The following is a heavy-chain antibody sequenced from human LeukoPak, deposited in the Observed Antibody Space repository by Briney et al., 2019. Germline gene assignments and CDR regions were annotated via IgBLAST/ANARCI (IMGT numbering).Heavy chain of an antibody. CDR3: ARAPRLRWVGSTDAFDI. V-gene: IGHV1-46*01. D-gene: IGHD6-13*01. CDR1: GYTFTSYY. J-gene: IGHJ3*02. CDR2: INPSGGST. Sequence: ASVKVSCKASGYTFTSYYMHWVRQAPGQGLEWMGIINPSGGSTSYAQKFQGRVTMTRDTSTSTVYMELSSLRSEDTAVYYCARAPRLRWVGSTDAFDIWGQGTMVTVSS.